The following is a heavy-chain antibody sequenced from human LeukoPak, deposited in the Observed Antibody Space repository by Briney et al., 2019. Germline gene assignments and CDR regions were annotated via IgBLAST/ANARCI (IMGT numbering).Heavy chain of an antibody. D-gene: IGHD7-27*01. Sequence: GGSLRLSCAASGFTFSSYSMIWVRQAPGKGLEWVSSISISSSYLYYADSVKGRFTISRDNAKNSLYLQMNSLRAEDTAVYYCARDKNWESGAFDIWGQGTMVTVSS. CDR1: GFTFSSYS. V-gene: IGHV3-21*01. CDR2: ISISSSYL. CDR3: ARDKNWESGAFDI. J-gene: IGHJ3*02.